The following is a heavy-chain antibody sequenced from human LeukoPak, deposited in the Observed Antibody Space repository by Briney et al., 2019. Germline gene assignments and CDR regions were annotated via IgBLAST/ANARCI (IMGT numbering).Heavy chain of an antibody. CDR2: IIPIFDTA. D-gene: IGHD5-18*01. Sequence: AASVKVSCKASGGAFRSYAIFWLRQAPGHGLEWMGGIIPIFDTANYAQKLQGRVTITADESTSTAYMELSSLRSEDTVMYYCARGVTAMVLTPYGLDVWGQGTTVTVSS. V-gene: IGHV1-69*01. J-gene: IGHJ6*02. CDR3: ARGVTAMVLTPYGLDV. CDR1: GGAFRSYA.